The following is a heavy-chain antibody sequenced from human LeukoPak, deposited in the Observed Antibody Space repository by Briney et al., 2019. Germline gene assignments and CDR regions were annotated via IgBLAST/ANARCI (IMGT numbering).Heavy chain of an antibody. J-gene: IGHJ3*02. D-gene: IGHD1-26*01. CDR1: GGSISSYY. CDR3: ARETRLHSGSYSNDAFDI. V-gene: IGHV4-59*01. Sequence: SETLSLTCTVSGGSISSYYWSWIRQPPGKGLEWIGYISYSGSTDYNPSLKSRVTISLNTSKNQFSLRLSSVTAADTAVYYCARETRLHSGSYSNDAFDIWGQGTMVTVSS. CDR2: ISYSGST.